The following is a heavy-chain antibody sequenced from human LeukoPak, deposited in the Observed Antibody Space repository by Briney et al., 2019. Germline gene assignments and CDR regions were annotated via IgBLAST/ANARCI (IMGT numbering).Heavy chain of an antibody. CDR3: ARDRWFGELPSRDYYYYGMDV. CDR1: GFTVSSYE. CDR2: ISSSGSTI. V-gene: IGHV3-48*03. J-gene: IGHJ6*01. D-gene: IGHD3-10*01. Sequence: PGGSLRLSCAASGFTVSSYEMNWVRQAPGKGLEWVSYISSSGSTIYYADSVKGRFTISRDNAKNSLYLQMNSLRAEDTAVYYCARDRWFGELPSRDYYYYGMDVWGQGTTVTVSS.